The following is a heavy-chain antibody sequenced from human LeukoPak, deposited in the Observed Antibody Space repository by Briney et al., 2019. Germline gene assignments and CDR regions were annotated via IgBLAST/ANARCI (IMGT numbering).Heavy chain of an antibody. CDR1: GGSMSPYH. CDR3: ARGVYIAAAQHGY. V-gene: IGHV4-59*01. J-gene: IGHJ4*02. CDR2: IYYSGTT. Sequence: SETLSLTCTVSGGSMSPYHWSWIRQPPGKGLEWIGYIYYSGTTNYNPSLKSRVTISVDTSKNQFSLKLSSVTAADTAVYYCARGVYIAAAQHGYWGQGTLVTVSS. D-gene: IGHD6-13*01.